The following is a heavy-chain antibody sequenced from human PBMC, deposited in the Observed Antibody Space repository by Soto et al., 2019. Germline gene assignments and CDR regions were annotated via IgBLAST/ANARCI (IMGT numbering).Heavy chain of an antibody. Sequence: QVQLQQWGAGLLKPSETLSLTCAVYGGSFSGYYWSWIRQPPGKGLEWIGEINHSGSTNYNPSLKSRVTTTVATCKNQFSLKLSSLTAADTAVYYCGRGGTTTMVRGVMPLSRGAFDIWGQGTMVAVSS. D-gene: IGHD3-10*01. CDR1: GGSFSGYY. J-gene: IGHJ3*02. V-gene: IGHV4-34*01. CDR3: GRGGTTTMVRGVMPLSRGAFDI. CDR2: INHSGST.